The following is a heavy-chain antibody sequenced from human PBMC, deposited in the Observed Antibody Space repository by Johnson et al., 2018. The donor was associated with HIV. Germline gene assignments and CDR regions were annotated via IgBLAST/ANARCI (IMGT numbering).Heavy chain of an antibody. CDR3: ARVYYYDNKDGFDI. Sequence: VQLVESGGGVVQPGRSLRLSCAASGFTFSSYAMHLVRQAPGKGLEWVAVISYDGSTNDYADSVKGRFTISRDISKNLLYLQMNSLRTEDTAVYYCARVYYYDNKDGFDIWGQGTTVTVSS. J-gene: IGHJ3*02. CDR2: ISYDGSTN. D-gene: IGHD3-22*01. CDR1: GFTFSSYA. V-gene: IGHV3-30*04.